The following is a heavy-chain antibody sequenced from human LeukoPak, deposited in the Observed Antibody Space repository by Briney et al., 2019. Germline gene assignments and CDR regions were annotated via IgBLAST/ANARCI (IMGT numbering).Heavy chain of an antibody. CDR1: GYTFTRPG. Sequence: ASVKVSCKASGYTFTRPGINWVRQAPGQGPEWMGWISIFNDNANYAENFQGRVIMTADTSTSTAYMELRSLRSDDTAVYYCARGGNLGGYFYQYMDVWGKGTTVTVSS. CDR2: ISIFNDNA. D-gene: IGHD1-14*01. V-gene: IGHV1-18*01. CDR3: ARGGNLGGYFYQYMDV. J-gene: IGHJ6*03.